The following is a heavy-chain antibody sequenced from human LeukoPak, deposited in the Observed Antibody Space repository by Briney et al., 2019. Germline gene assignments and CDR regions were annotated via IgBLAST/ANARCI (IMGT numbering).Heavy chain of an antibody. CDR3: ARDGRVPGTWGWFDP. CDR1: GFTFSDHQ. J-gene: IGHJ5*02. CDR2: IRNKANSYTT. V-gene: IGHV3-72*01. Sequence: GGSLRLSCAASGFTFSDHQMDWVRQAPGKGLEWVGRIRNKANSYTTEYAASVKGRFTISRDDSKNSLHLQMNSLKTEDTAVYYCARDGRVPGTWGWFDPWGQGTLVTVSS. D-gene: IGHD1-14*01.